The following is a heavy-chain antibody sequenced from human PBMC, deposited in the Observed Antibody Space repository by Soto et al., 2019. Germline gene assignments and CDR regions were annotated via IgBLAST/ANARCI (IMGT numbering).Heavy chain of an antibody. Sequence: QVQVVQSGAEVKKPGASVKVSCKTSGYIFTSYAMHWVRQAPGQRLEWMGWINAGNGDTKYSQKFKGRVTITRETSANTAVMEPSSLRSEDTAIYYCARELQGLYYFDFWGQGTLVTVSS. J-gene: IGHJ4*02. CDR2: INAGNGDT. V-gene: IGHV1-3*01. CDR3: ARELQGLYYFDF. CDR1: GYIFTSYA. D-gene: IGHD4-4*01.